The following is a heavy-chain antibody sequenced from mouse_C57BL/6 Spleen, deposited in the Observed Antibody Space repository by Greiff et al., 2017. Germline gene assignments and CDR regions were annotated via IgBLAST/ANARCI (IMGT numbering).Heavy chain of an antibody. J-gene: IGHJ4*01. Sequence: QVQLQQPGAELVMPGASVKLSCKASGYTFPSYWMHWVKQRPGQGLEWIGEIDPSDSYTNYNQKFKGKSTLTVDKSSSTAYMQLSSLTSEDSAVYYCARRDSYFYYAMDYWGQGTSVTVSS. CDR3: ARRDSYFYYAMDY. D-gene: IGHD2-10*01. CDR2: IDPSDSYT. V-gene: IGHV1-69*01. CDR1: GYTFPSYW.